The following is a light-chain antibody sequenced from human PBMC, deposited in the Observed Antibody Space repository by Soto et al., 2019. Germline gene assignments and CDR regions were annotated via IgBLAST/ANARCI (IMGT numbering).Light chain of an antibody. CDR1: QSISSW. J-gene: IGKJ1*01. Sequence: DIQITQSPSTLSASVGDRVTITCRASQSISSWLAWYQQKPGRAPKLLIYKASSLESRVPSRFSGSGSGTEFTLTISSLQPDDFATYYCQQYNSQWTFGQGTKVDIK. CDR2: KAS. CDR3: QQYNSQWT. V-gene: IGKV1-5*03.